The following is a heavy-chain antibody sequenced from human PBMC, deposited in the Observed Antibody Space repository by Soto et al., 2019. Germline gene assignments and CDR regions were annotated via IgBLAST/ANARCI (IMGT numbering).Heavy chain of an antibody. V-gene: IGHV3-23*01. CDR1: GFIFRNHA. Sequence: GGSLRLSCAASGFIFRNHAMSWVRQVPGKGLEWVSGIRAVGNLIYYADSVRGRFTMSRDNSKNMLYLQMNSLRAEDTAVYFCATRQGIGADAKTFGFWGQGARVTVSS. J-gene: IGHJ4*02. CDR3: ATRQGIGADAKTFGF. D-gene: IGHD1-26*01. CDR2: IRAVGNLI.